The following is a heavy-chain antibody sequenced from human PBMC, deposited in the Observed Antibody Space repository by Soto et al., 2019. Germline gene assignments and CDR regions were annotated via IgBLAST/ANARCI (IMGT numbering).Heavy chain of an antibody. V-gene: IGHV3-7*01. Sequence: GGSLRLSCAASGFTFSSYWMSWVRQAPGKGLEWVANIKQDGSEKYYVDSVKGRFTISRDNAKNSLYLQMNSLRAEDTAVNYCARERTTNPQSLMDVWGKGTTVTVSS. J-gene: IGHJ6*03. D-gene: IGHD1-1*01. CDR2: IKQDGSEK. CDR3: ARERTTNPQSLMDV. CDR1: GFTFSSYW.